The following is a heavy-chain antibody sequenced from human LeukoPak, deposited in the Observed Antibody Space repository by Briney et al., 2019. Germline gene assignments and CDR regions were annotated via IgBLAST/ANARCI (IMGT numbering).Heavy chain of an antibody. CDR1: GGSFSGYY. Sequence: SETLSLTCAVYGGSFSGYYWSWIRQPPGKGLEWIGEINHSGSTNYNPSLKSRVTISVDTSKNQFSLKLSSVTAADTAVYYCARGRFGHYYDCVWGSYRRNNPFDYWGQGTLVTVSS. J-gene: IGHJ4*02. CDR3: ARGRFGHYYDCVWGSYRRNNPFDY. CDR2: INHSGST. D-gene: IGHD3-16*02. V-gene: IGHV4-34*01.